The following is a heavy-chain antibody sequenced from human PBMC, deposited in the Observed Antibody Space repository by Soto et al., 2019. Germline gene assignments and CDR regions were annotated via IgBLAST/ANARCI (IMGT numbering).Heavy chain of an antibody. Sequence: ESGGGLVKPGGSLRLSCAASGFTFSSDTMNWVRQAPGKGLEWVSSISSTSSYIYYAESVKGRFTISRDNARNSLYLQMNSLRAEDTAVYYCAREGSYWNDVGPDWGQETLVTVSS. CDR3: AREGSYWNDVGPD. V-gene: IGHV3-21*01. J-gene: IGHJ4*02. D-gene: IGHD1-1*01. CDR2: ISSTSSYI. CDR1: GFTFSSDT.